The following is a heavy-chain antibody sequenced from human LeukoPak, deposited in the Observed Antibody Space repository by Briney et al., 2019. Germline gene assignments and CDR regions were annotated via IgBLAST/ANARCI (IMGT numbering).Heavy chain of an antibody. CDR1: GFTFSGYD. CDR2: TSSSGSTI. Sequence: GGSLRLSCAASGFTFSGYDMSWVRQAPGKGLEWVSYTSSSGSTIYYADSVKGRFTISRDNAKNSLYLQMNSLRAEDTAVYYCARKVRSEAYYFDYWGQGTLVTVSS. D-gene: IGHD1-1*01. CDR3: ARKVRSEAYYFDY. J-gene: IGHJ4*02. V-gene: IGHV3-11*01.